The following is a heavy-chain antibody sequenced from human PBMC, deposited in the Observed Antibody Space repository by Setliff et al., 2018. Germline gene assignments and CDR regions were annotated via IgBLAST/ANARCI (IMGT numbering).Heavy chain of an antibody. V-gene: IGHV1-2*04. CDR3: ARVFYYGRPYYFDN. J-gene: IGHJ4*02. CDR2: INPNSGGT. D-gene: IGHD3-10*01. Sequence: ASVKVSCKASGYTFTGYYMHWVRQAPGQGLEWMGWINPNSGGTNYAQKFQGWVTMTRDTSISTAYMELSRLRSDDTAVYYCARVFYYGRPYYFDNWGQGTLVTVSS. CDR1: GYTFTGYY.